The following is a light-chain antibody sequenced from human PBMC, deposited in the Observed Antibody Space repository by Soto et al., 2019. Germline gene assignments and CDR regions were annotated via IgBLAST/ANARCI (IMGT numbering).Light chain of an antibody. V-gene: IGKV1-5*01. CDR2: DAS. CDR1: QSVSRW. Sequence: TQSPGTLSLSPGERATLSCRASQSVSRWLAWYQQKPGKAPKLLIFDASSLETGVPSRFSGSASGTDFTLTISSLQHDDFATYYCQQYNSYWTFGQGT. J-gene: IGKJ1*01. CDR3: QQYNSYWT.